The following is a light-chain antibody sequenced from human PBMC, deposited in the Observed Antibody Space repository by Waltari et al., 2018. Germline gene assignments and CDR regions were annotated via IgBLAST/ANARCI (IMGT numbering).Light chain of an antibody. CDR2: RNN. Sequence: QSVLTQPPSASGTPGQRVTISCSGSSSNIGSNYVYWYQQLPGTAPKLLIYRNNRRPSGAPDRVSGAKAGTSASLAIRGLRSEDEADYYCAAWDDSLGGVVFGGGTKLTVL. V-gene: IGLV1-47*01. CDR1: SSNIGSNY. CDR3: AAWDDSLGGVV. J-gene: IGLJ2*01.